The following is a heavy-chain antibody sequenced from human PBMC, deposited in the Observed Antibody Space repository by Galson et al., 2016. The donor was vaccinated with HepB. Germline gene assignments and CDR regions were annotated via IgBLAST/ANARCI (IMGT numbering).Heavy chain of an antibody. V-gene: IGHV3-30*18. CDR1: GSTFRRYG. D-gene: IGHD2-2*01. J-gene: IGHJ4*02. Sequence: SLRLSCAASGSTFRRYGMHWVRQAPGKGLEWVAVISDDGGIKHYGDSVKGRFTISRDNSKNLLYLQMNTLRPDDTAVYYCVNEGAEPPAMIPFYFDHWGQGTLVTVSS. CDR2: ISDDGGIK. CDR3: VNEGAEPPAMIPFYFDH.